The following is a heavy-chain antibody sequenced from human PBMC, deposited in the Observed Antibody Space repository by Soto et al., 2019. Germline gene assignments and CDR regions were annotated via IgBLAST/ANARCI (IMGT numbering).Heavy chain of an antibody. CDR1: GLTFSNYW. CDR3: ARESSGYSSYLDY. CDR2: VSCDGSST. J-gene: IGHJ4*02. D-gene: IGHD5-12*01. Sequence: GGSLRLSCAGSGLTFSNYWIHWVRQAPGKGLAWVSRVSCDGSSTTYADAVKGRFTISRDFAKNTVYLQMNSLRAEDTAVYYCARESSGYSSYLDYWGLGTLVTVSS. V-gene: IGHV3-74*01.